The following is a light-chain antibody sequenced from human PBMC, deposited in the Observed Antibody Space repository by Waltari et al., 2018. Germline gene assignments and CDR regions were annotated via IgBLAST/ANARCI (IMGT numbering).Light chain of an antibody. J-gene: IGKJ1*01. CDR1: QDVVTH. CDR3: QQSFSSPWT. CDR2: GAS. Sequence: DIQMTQSPPSLSASVGDTITITCRASQDVVTHVNWYPYTPPQAPKLLIFGASSLQRGVPSRFSGRGSGTDFTLTVSSLQPEDFTTYCCQQSFSSPWTFGPGTQV. V-gene: IGKV1-39*01.